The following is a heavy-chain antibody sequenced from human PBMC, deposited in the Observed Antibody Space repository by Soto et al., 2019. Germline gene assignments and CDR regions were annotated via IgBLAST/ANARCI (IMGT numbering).Heavy chain of an antibody. CDR2: ISYSGST. J-gene: IGHJ4*02. D-gene: IGHD2-15*01. V-gene: IGHV4-30-4*01. Sequence: SETLSLTCTVSGGSISSGNYYWSWTRQPPGKGLEWIGFISYSGSTYYNLSLKSRVTISVDTSKNQFSLNLSFVTAADTAVYYCATMGTPATGLYYFDYWGQGTLVTVSS. CDR3: ATMGTPATGLYYFDY. CDR1: GGSISSGNYY.